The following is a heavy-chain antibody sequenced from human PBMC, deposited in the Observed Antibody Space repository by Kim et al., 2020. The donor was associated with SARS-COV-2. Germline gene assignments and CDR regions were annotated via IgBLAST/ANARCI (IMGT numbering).Heavy chain of an antibody. D-gene: IGHD6-19*01. J-gene: IGHJ5*02. CDR1: GYTFTSYG. V-gene: IGHV1-18*01. CDR2: ISAYNGNT. Sequence: ASVKVSCKASGYTFTSYGISWVRQAPGQGLEWMGWISAYNGNTNYAQKFQGRVTMTTDTSTSTAYMELRSLRSDDTAVYYCARSVYQWLVPWFDPWGQGTLVTVSS. CDR3: ARSVYQWLVPWFDP.